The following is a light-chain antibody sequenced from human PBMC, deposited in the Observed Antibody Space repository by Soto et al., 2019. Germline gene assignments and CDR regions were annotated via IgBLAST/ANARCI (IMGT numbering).Light chain of an antibody. J-gene: IGKJ1*01. CDR3: HQYENSPRT. CDR1: QSVISTY. Sequence: EIVLTQSPGTLSLSPGERATLSCRASQSVISTYFAWYQQKPGEAPRLLIYGASSRATGTTDRFSGSGSGTDFTLTISRLEPEDFAVYYWHQYENSPRTFGQGTKVEIK. CDR2: GAS. V-gene: IGKV3-20*01.